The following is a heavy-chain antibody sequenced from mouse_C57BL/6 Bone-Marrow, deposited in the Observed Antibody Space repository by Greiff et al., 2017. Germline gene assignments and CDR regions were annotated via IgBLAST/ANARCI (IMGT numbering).Heavy chain of an antibody. V-gene: IGHV1-75*01. CDR2: IFPGSGST. Sequence: QVQLQQSGPELVKPGASVKISCKASGYTFTDYYINWVKQRPGQGLEWIGWIFPGSGSTYYNEKFKGKATLTVDKSSSTAYMLLSSLTSEDSAVYFCARRGFITTVHYAMDYWGQGTSVTVSS. J-gene: IGHJ4*01. CDR3: ARRGFITTVHYAMDY. D-gene: IGHD1-1*01. CDR1: GYTFTDYY.